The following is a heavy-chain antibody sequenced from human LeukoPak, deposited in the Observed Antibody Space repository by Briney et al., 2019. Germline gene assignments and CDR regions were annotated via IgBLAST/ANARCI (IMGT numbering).Heavy chain of an antibody. Sequence: GASXKVSCKASGYTFTSYDINWVRQATGKGLEWMGWMNPNSGNTGYAQKFQGRVTMTRNTSISTAYMELSSLRSEDTAVYYCAWDSSGAVSDYWGQGTLVTVSS. CDR2: MNPNSGNT. CDR1: GYTFTSYD. D-gene: IGHD3-22*01. CDR3: AWDSSGAVSDY. J-gene: IGHJ4*02. V-gene: IGHV1-8*01.